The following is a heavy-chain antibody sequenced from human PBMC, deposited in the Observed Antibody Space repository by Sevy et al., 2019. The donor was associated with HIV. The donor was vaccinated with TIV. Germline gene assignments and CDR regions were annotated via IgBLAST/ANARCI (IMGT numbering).Heavy chain of an antibody. J-gene: IGHJ4*02. Sequence: GGSLRLSCAASGFTFSSYGMHWVRQAPGKGLEWVAFIRYDGSNKYYADSVKGRFTISRDNSKNTLYLQMNSLRAEDTAVYYCAKEGSADYDFWSGYLYYFDYWGQGTLVTVSS. CDR2: IRYDGSNK. D-gene: IGHD3-3*01. CDR1: GFTFSSYG. CDR3: AKEGSADYDFWSGYLYYFDY. V-gene: IGHV3-30*02.